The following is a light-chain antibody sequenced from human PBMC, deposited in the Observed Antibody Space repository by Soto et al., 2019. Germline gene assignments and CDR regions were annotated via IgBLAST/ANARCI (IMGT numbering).Light chain of an antibody. CDR3: QQYNNWPPFS. CDR2: GAS. Sequence: EIVMTQSPATRSVSPGERATLSCRASQSISSNLAWYQQKNGQTPRLLIYGASTRAAGIPARFSGSGSGTDFTLTISSLQSEDFAVYYCQQYNNWPPFSFGPGTKVDIK. J-gene: IGKJ3*01. V-gene: IGKV3-15*01. CDR1: QSISSN.